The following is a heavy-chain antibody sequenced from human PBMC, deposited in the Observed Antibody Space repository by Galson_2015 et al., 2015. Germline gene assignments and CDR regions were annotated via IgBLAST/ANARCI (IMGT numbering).Heavy chain of an antibody. Sequence: SLRLSCAASGFTFGDYAMSWFRQAPGKGLEWVGFIRSKAYGGTTEYAASVKGRFTISRDDSKSIAYLQMNSLKTEDTAVYYCTRDYFNTAMVSYDYWGQGTLVTVSS. D-gene: IGHD5-18*01. J-gene: IGHJ4*02. CDR2: IRSKAYGGTT. CDR1: GFTFGDYA. CDR3: TRDYFNTAMVSYDY. V-gene: IGHV3-49*03.